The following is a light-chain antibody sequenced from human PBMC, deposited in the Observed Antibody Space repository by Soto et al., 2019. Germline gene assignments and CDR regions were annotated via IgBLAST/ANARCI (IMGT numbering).Light chain of an antibody. CDR3: QQYYSTPRT. V-gene: IGKV4-1*01. CDR2: WAS. Sequence: DIVMTQSPDSLAVSLGERATINCKSSQSVLYSSNNKNYLAWYQQKPGQPPKLLIYWASTRESGVPDRFSGSGSETDFTLTISSLQAEDVAVYYCQQYYSTPRTFGQRTNVEIK. CDR1: QSVLYSSNNKNY. J-gene: IGKJ1*01.